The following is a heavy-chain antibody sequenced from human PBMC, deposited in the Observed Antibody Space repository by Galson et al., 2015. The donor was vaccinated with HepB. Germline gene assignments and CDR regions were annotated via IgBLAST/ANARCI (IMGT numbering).Heavy chain of an antibody. D-gene: IGHD6-6*01. CDR2: TYYRSKWYN. V-gene: IGHV6-1*01. J-gene: IGHJ6*02. Sequence: CAISGDSVSSNSAAWNWIRQSPSRGLEWLGRTYYRSKWYNDYAVSVKSRITINPDTSKNQFSLQLNSVTPEDTAVYYCARGSAVDSSSSVIRHYYYYYGMDVWGQGTTVTVSS. CDR3: ARGSAVDSSSSVIRHYYYYYGMDV. CDR1: GDSVSSNSAA.